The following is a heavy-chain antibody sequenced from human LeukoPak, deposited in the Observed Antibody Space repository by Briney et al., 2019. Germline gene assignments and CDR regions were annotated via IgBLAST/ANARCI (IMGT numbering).Heavy chain of an antibody. J-gene: IGHJ4*02. D-gene: IGHD1-26*01. CDR3: TTWVGAHFDF. V-gene: IGHV3-48*03. Sequence: PGGSLRLSCEASGFTFSSYEMNWVRQAPGKGLEWVSYISGSGSTIYYADSVKGRFTISRDNSKNTLYLQMNSLRAEDTAVYFCTTWVGAHFDFWGQGTLVTVSS. CDR2: ISGSGSTI. CDR1: GFTFSSYE.